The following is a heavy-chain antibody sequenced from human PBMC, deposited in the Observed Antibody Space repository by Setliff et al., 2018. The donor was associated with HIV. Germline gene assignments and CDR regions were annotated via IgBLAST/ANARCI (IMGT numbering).Heavy chain of an antibody. V-gene: IGHV3-23*01. Sequence: PGESLTISCAASGFTFSSYAMSWVRQAPGKGLEWVSTINSNGGSTYYADSVKGRFTISRDNSKNTLSLQMNSLRVEDTAVYYCAKGASFSGSYFDYWGQGTLVTVSS. CDR1: GFTFSSYA. CDR2: INSNGGST. J-gene: IGHJ4*02. CDR3: AKGASFSGSYFDY. D-gene: IGHD5-12*01.